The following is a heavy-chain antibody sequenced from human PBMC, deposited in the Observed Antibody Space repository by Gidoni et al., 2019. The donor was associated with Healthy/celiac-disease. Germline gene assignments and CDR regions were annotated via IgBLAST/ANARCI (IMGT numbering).Heavy chain of an antibody. CDR1: GGSISSYY. CDR2: IYYRGST. Sequence: QVQLQESGPGLVKPSETLSLTCTVSGGSISSYYWSWIRQPPGKGLEWIGYIYYRGSTNYNPSLKSRVTISVDTSKNQFSLKLSSVTAADTAVYYCARDLYCSGGSCYWPGPEAFDIWGQGTMVTVSS. J-gene: IGHJ3*02. CDR3: ARDLYCSGGSCYWPGPEAFDI. V-gene: IGHV4-59*01. D-gene: IGHD2-15*01.